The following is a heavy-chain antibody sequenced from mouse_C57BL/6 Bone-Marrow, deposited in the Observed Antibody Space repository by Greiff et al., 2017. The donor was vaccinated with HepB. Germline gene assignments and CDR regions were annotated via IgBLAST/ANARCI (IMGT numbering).Heavy chain of an antibody. CDR1: GFSLSTFGMG. J-gene: IGHJ1*03. D-gene: IGHD1-1*01. V-gene: IGHV8-8*01. CDR2: IWWDDDK. Sequence: QVTLKESGPGILQPSQTLSLTCSFSGFSLSTFGMGVGWIRQPSGKGLEWLAHIWWDDDKYYNPALKSRLTISKDTSKNQVFLKIANVDTADTATYYCARSYYYGSKNPSYWYFDVWGTGTTVTVSS. CDR3: ARSYYYGSKNPSYWYFDV.